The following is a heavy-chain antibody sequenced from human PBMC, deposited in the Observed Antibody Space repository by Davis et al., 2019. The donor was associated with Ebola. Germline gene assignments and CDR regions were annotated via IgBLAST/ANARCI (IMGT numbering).Heavy chain of an antibody. D-gene: IGHD3-10*01. Sequence: MPSETLSLTCAVSGGSISSSNWWSWVRQPPGKGLEWIGEIYHSGSTNYNPSLKSRVTISVDKSKNQFSLKLSSVTAADTAVYYCARETYYYGSGSYGYYFDYWGQGTLVTVSS. CDR1: GGSISSSNW. J-gene: IGHJ4*02. V-gene: IGHV4-4*02. CDR2: IYHSGST. CDR3: ARETYYYGSGSYGYYFDY.